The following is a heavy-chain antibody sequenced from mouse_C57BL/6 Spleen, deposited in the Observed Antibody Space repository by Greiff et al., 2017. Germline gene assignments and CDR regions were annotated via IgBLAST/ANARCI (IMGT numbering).Heavy chain of an antibody. J-gene: IGHJ4*01. Sequence: VQLKESGPGLVKPSQSLSLTCSVTGYSITSGYYWNWIRQFPGNKLEWMGYISYDGSNNYNPSLKNRISITRDTSKNQFFLKLNSVTTEDTATYYCARGGWVAMDYWGQGTSVTVSS. D-gene: IGHD3-3*01. CDR2: ISYDGSN. CDR1: GYSITSGYY. CDR3: ARGGWVAMDY. V-gene: IGHV3-6*01.